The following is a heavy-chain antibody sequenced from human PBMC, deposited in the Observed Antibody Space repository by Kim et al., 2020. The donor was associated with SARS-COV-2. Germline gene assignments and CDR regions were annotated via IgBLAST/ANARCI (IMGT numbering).Heavy chain of an antibody. Sequence: SVKGRFTISRDNAKNSLYLQMNSLRAEDTALYYCAKDSGSGVAVALYGMDVWGQGTTVTVSS. J-gene: IGHJ6*02. D-gene: IGHD6-19*01. V-gene: IGHV3-9*01. CDR3: AKDSGSGVAVALYGMDV.